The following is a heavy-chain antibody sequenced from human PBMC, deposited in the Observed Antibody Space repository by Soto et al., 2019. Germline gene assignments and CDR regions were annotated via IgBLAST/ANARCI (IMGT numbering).Heavy chain of an antibody. CDR3: ASGDTAIVLGDQYYFGMDV. J-gene: IGHJ6*02. Sequence: QVQLVQSGAEVKKPGSSVKVSCKASGGNFRSYAISWVRQAPGQGLEWMGGVIPVFAKTNYAQSFQDRVTITAYKSTGIAYMQLSSLKSEDTAIYYCASGDTAIVLGDQYYFGMDVWGLGTTVSVSS. D-gene: IGHD5-18*01. CDR2: VIPVFAKT. CDR1: GGNFRSYA. V-gene: IGHV1-69*06.